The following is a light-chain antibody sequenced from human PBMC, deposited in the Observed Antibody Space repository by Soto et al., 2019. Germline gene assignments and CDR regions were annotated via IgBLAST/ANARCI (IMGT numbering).Light chain of an antibody. CDR1: SSDVGGYNY. CDR3: SSYTSSSTQV. J-gene: IGLJ1*01. Sequence: QSVLTQPASVSGSPGQSITISCTGTSSDVGGYNYVSWYQQHPGKAPKLMIYDVSDRPSGVSNRFSGSKSGNTASLTISGLQADDEADYYCSSYTSSSTQVFGPGTKLTVL. V-gene: IGLV2-14*01. CDR2: DVS.